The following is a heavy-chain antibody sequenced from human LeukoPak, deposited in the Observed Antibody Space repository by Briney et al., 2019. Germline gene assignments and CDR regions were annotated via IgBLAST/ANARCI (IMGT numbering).Heavy chain of an antibody. V-gene: IGHV3-23*01. D-gene: IGHD3-22*01. Sequence: GGSLRLSCAATGFTFSSYAMSWVRQAPGKGLEWVSAISGSGGSTYYADSVKGRFAISRDNSKNTLYLQMNSLRDEDTAVYYCAKEGNYYDSSGYQDWGQGTLVTVSS. CDR1: GFTFSSYA. CDR2: ISGSGGST. CDR3: AKEGNYYDSSGYQD. J-gene: IGHJ4*02.